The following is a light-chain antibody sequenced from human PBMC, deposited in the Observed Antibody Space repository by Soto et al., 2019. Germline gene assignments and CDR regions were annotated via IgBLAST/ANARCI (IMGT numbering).Light chain of an antibody. J-gene: IGKJ2*01. CDR1: QSLRSTY. V-gene: IGKV3-20*01. CDR2: GAS. Sequence: VLTQSPGTLSLSPGERATLSCRANQSLRSTYVAWYQQKPGQAPRLLIYGASRRATGIPDRFIGSGSETDFTLIISRLEHEDFAVYYCQQYGSSPPYPFGQGTKLEIK. CDR3: QQYGSSPPYP.